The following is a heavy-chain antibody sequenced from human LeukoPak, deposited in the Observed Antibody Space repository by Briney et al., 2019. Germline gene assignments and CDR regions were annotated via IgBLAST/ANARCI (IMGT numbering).Heavy chain of an antibody. J-gene: IGHJ5*02. Sequence: GGSLRLSCAASGFTFSSYSMNWVRQAPGKGLEWVSYISSSYSTIYYADSVKGRFTISRDNAKNSLYLQMNSLRAEDTAVYYCARAYQEYSSSYRFDPWGQGTLVTVSS. CDR2: ISSSYSTI. CDR3: ARAYQEYSSSYRFDP. CDR1: GFTFSSYS. V-gene: IGHV3-48*04. D-gene: IGHD6-6*01.